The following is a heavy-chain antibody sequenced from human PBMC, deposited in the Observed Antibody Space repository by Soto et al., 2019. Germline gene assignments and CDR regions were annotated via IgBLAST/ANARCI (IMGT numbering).Heavy chain of an antibody. CDR3: ASVKGSGNYTNWFDP. CDR2: ISTYNGDT. CDR1: GYTFTSYG. D-gene: IGHD3-22*01. J-gene: IGHJ5*02. Sequence: ASVKVSCKASGYTFTSYGISWVRQAPGQGLEWMGWISTYNGDTNYVQKVQDRVTMTTDTSTSTAYMELRGLRSDDTAVYYCASVKGSGNYTNWFDPWGQGTLVTVSS. V-gene: IGHV1-18*01.